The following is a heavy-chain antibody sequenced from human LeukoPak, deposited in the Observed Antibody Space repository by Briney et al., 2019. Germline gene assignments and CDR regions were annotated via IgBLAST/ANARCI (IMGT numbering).Heavy chain of an antibody. CDR2: INHSGST. D-gene: IGHD3-10*01. V-gene: IGHV4-34*01. J-gene: IGHJ4*02. Sequence: NPSETLSFTCAVYGGSFSGYYWSWIRQPPGKGLEWIGEINHSGSTNYNPSLKSRVTISVDTSKNQFSLKLSSVTAADAAVYYCARLAYGSGSYHYWGQGTLVTVSS. CDR1: GGSFSGYY. CDR3: ARLAYGSGSYHY.